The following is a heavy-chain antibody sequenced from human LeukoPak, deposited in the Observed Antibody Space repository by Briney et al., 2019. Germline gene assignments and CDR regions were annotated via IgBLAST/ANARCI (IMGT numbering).Heavy chain of an antibody. V-gene: IGHV4-59*08. Sequence: PSETLSLTCTFSGGSISSYYWSWIRQPPGKGLEWSGYIYYSGSTDSNPSLKSRVTISVDTSKNQISLKLSSVTAADTAVYYCARTYCRGGSCHFGNWGQGTLVTVSS. D-gene: IGHD2-15*01. CDR2: IYYSGST. CDR1: GGSISSYY. CDR3: ARTYCRGGSCHFGN. J-gene: IGHJ4*02.